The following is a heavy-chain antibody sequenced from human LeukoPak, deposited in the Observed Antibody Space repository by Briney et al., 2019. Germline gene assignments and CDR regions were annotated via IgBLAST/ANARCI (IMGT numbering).Heavy chain of an antibody. J-gene: IGHJ4*02. CDR2: ISPDGNLE. CDR1: GFTFTTFG. V-gene: IGHV3-30*18. D-gene: IGHD1/OR15-1a*01. CDR3: AKINNNDDY. Sequence: GRSLRLSCAASGFTFTTFGIHWVRQAPGKGLEWVAAISPDGNLEYYTDSVKGRFTISRDNSKNMIYLQMSNLRGEDSALYYCAKINNNDDYWGQGTLVTVSS.